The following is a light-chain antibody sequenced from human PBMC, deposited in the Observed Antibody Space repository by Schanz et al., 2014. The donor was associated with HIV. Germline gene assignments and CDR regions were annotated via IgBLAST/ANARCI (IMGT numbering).Light chain of an antibody. V-gene: IGKV3D-15*01. Sequence: EIVLTQSPATLSLSPGERATLSCRASQTVSSNSLGWYQQKPGQTPRLLIYGASIRATGIPDRFSGSGSGTEFTLTISSLQSEDFAVYYCQQYNDWPPITFGQGTRLEIK. CDR3: QQYNDWPPIT. CDR2: GAS. CDR1: QTVSSN. J-gene: IGKJ5*01.